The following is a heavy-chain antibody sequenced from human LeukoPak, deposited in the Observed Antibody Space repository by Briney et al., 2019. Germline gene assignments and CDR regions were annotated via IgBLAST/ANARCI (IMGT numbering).Heavy chain of an antibody. V-gene: IGHV3-15*01. CDR3: TSPPYDFWSGYYLDYFDY. Sequence: GSLRLSCAASGFTFSNAWMSWVRQAPGKGLEWVGRIKSKTNGGTTDYAAPVKGRFTISRDDSKNTLYLQMNSLKTEDTAVYYCTSPPYDFWSGYYLDYFDYWGQGTLVTVSS. D-gene: IGHD3-3*01. CDR1: GFTFSNAW. J-gene: IGHJ4*02. CDR2: IKSKTNGGTT.